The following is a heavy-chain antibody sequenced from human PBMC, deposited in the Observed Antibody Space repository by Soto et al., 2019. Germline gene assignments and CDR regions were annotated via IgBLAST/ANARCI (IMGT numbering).Heavy chain of an antibody. D-gene: IGHD3-22*01. CDR2: IYYSGST. J-gene: IGHJ4*02. V-gene: IGHV4-28*03. CDR3: ARESSGDFDY. Sequence: SETLSLTCAVSGYSISSSNWWGWIRQPPGKGLEWIGYIYYSGSTNYNPSLKSRVTISVDTSKNQFSLKLSSVTAADTAVYYCARESSGDFDYWGQGTLVTVSS. CDR1: GYSISSSNW.